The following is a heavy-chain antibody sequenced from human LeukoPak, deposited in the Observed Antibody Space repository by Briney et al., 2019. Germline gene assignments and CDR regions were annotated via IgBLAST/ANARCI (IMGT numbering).Heavy chain of an antibody. Sequence: GGSLRLSCAASGFTFSSYSMNWVRQAPGKGLEWVSSISSSSSYIYYADSVKGRFTISRGNSKNTLYLQMNSLRAEDTAVYYCARDIAPSDYYDSSGYPSPPDYWGQGTLVTVSS. J-gene: IGHJ4*02. CDR2: ISSSSSYI. D-gene: IGHD3-22*01. CDR1: GFTFSSYS. V-gene: IGHV3-21*01. CDR3: ARDIAPSDYYDSSGYPSPPDY.